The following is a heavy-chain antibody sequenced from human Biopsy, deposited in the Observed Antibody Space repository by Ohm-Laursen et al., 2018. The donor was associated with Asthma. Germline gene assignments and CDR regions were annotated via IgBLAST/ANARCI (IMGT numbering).Heavy chain of an antibody. CDR3: ARASVAASSNWFDP. V-gene: IGHV4-30-4*01. J-gene: IGHJ5*02. Sequence: QTLSLTCTVSGASIKTDDHYWSWLRQPPGKGLEWFGFIHYSGSTSYNPSLKGGVTISVDTSKNQFSLKLSSVTAADTAVYYCARASVAASSNWFDPWGQGTLVIVSS. CDR2: IHYSGST. CDR1: GASIKTDDHY. D-gene: IGHD6-19*01.